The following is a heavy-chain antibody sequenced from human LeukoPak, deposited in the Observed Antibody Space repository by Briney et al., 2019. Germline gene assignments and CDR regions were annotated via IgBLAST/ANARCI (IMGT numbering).Heavy chain of an antibody. Sequence: QPGGSLRLSCAASGFTFSSYAMHWVRQAPGKGLEYVSAISSNGGSTYYANSVKGRFTISRDNSKNTLYLQMGSLRAEDMAVYYCARRWELQVHGEFDYWGQGTLVTVSS. CDR2: ISSNGGST. CDR1: GFTFSSYA. J-gene: IGHJ4*02. V-gene: IGHV3-64*01. D-gene: IGHD1-26*01. CDR3: ARRWELQVHGEFDY.